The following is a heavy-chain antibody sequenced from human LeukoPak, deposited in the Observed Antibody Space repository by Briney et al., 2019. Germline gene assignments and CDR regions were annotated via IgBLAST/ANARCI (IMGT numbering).Heavy chain of an antibody. D-gene: IGHD1/OR15-1a*01. CDR2: ISYSGST. CDR3: ARSIIGTRSKFDY. J-gene: IGHJ4*02. V-gene: IGHV4-59*08. CDR1: GGSISTYY. Sequence: KPSETLSLTCTVSGGSISTYYWSWIRQPPGKGLEWIGYISYSGSTNYNPSLKSRVTISLATSKNQFALKLSSVTAADTAVYYCARSIIGTRSKFDYWGQGTLVTVSS.